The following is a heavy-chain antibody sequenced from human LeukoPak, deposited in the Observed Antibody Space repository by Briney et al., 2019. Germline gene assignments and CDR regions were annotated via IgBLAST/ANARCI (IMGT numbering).Heavy chain of an antibody. CDR3: ARDDDYGGNGDY. Sequence: EGSLRLSCAASGFTFDDYGMSWVRHAPGRGLEWVSGINWNGGSTGYADSVKGRFTISRNNAKNSLYLQMNSLRAEDTALYYCARDDDYGGNGDYWGQGTLVTVSS. J-gene: IGHJ4*02. V-gene: IGHV3-20*04. CDR1: GFTFDDYG. CDR2: INWNGGST. D-gene: IGHD4-23*01.